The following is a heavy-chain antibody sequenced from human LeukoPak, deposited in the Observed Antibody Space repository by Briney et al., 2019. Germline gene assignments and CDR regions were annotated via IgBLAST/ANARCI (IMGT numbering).Heavy chain of an antibody. Sequence: KPSETLSLTCTVSGGSISGYYWNWIRQPPGKGLGWIGYIADSGSIKSSPSLKSPIAISVDMSKNQVSLKLTHVTAADTAVYYCARSLYNWNYGWFDRWGQGSLVTVSS. CDR3: ARSLYNWNYGWFDR. D-gene: IGHD1-7*01. J-gene: IGHJ5*02. V-gene: IGHV4-59*08. CDR1: GGSISGYY. CDR2: IADSGSI.